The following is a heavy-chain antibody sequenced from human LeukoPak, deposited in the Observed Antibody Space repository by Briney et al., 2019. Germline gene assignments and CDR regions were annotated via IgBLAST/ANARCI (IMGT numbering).Heavy chain of an antibody. CDR1: GFSVSSNE. J-gene: IGHJ1*01. D-gene: IGHD2-15*01. CDR3: KICSGGSSPSAEYFQH. Sequence: GSLRLSGAAPGFSVSSNEMSWVRQAPGKGLEWVSSISGGSTYYADSRKGRFTISRDNSKNTLYLQMNSLRAEDTAVYYCKICSGGSSPSAEYFQHWGQGTLVTVSS. CDR2: ISGGST. V-gene: IGHV3-38-3*01.